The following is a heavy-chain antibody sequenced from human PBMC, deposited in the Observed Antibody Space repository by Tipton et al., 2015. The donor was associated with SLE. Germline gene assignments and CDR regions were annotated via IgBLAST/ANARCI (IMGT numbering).Heavy chain of an antibody. Sequence: SLRLSCAASGFTFSNFGMHWVRQAPGKGLEWVAFIRYDGSNKYYADSVKGRFTISRDNSKNTLYLQMNSLRAEDTAVYYCAKDGGSWVNYYYGMDSGGQGTPVAVP. D-gene: IGHD6-13*01. J-gene: IGHJ6*02. CDR1: GFTFSNFG. CDR3: AKDGGSWVNYYYGMDS. V-gene: IGHV3-30*02. CDR2: IRYDGSNK.